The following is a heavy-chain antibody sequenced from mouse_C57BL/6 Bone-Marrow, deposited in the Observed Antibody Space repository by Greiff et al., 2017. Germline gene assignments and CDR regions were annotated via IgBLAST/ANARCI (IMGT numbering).Heavy chain of an antibody. CDR3: ARLEYYGSVRRDY. V-gene: IGHV1-81*01. CDR1: GYTFTSYG. Sequence: VQLVESGAELARPGASVKLSCKASGYTFTSYGINWVKQRTGKGLEWIGEIYPNSGNTYYNEKFKGKATLTADKSSSTAYMELRSLTSEDSAVYYCARLEYYGSVRRDYWGQGTTLTVSS. CDR2: IYPNSGNT. J-gene: IGHJ2*01. D-gene: IGHD1-1*01.